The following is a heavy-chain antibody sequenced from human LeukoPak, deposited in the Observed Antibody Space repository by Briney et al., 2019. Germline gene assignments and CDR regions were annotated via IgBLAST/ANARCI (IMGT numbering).Heavy chain of an antibody. CDR3: ARDLGTSGWYTFDS. V-gene: IGHV6-1*01. D-gene: IGHD6-19*01. CDR1: GDSVSSKNGA. J-gene: IGHJ5*01. CDR2: TYYRSKWYD. Sequence: SQTLSLTCAISGDSVSSKNGAWNWIWQSPSRGLEWLGRTYYRSKWYDEYADSVKGRVTISPDTSKNQFSLHVYSVTPEDTAVYYCARDLGTSGWYTFDSWGQGTLVTVSS.